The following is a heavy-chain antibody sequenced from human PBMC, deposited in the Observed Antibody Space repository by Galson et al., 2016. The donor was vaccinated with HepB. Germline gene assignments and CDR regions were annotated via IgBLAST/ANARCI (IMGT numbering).Heavy chain of an antibody. CDR2: IKQDGSEQ. CDR3: ARKLYYYDSSNFGWFXP. CDR1: GXTFSSYW. Sequence: RLSCAASGXTFSSYWMRWARQAPGKRLECVANIKQDGSEQYYVDSVKGRFTISRDNAKKSLYLQMNSLRAEDTAVYYCARKLYYYDSSNFGWFXPWGQGTLVTVSS. V-gene: IGHV3-7*04. J-gene: IGHJ5*02. D-gene: IGHD3-22*01.